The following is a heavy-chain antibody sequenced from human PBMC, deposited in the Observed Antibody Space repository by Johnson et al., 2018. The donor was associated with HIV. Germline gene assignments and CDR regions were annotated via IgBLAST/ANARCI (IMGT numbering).Heavy chain of an antibody. J-gene: IGHJ3*02. Sequence: QVQLVESGGDLVQPGGSLRLSCAASGFTFSSFAMHWVRQAPGKGLEWVAVISYDGSDKYSADSVKGRFTISRDSSKNTLYLQMNSLRAEDTAVYYCAKYTFDIWGQGTMVTVSS. CDR1: GFTFSSFA. V-gene: IGHV3-30-3*02. CDR3: AKYTFDI. CDR2: ISYDGSDK.